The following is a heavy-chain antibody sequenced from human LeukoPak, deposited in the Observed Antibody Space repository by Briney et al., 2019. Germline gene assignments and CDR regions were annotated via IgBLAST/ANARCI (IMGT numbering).Heavy chain of an antibody. CDR2: IKQDGSEK. J-gene: IGHJ4*02. Sequence: GGSLRLSCAASGFTFSSYWMSWVRQAPGKGLEWVANIKQDGSEKYYVDSAKGRFTISRDNAKNSLYLQMNSLRAEDTAVYYCARDFSTYSSGWYPYYWGQGTLVTVSS. CDR1: GFTFSSYW. V-gene: IGHV3-7*01. CDR3: ARDFSTYSSGWYPYY. D-gene: IGHD6-19*01.